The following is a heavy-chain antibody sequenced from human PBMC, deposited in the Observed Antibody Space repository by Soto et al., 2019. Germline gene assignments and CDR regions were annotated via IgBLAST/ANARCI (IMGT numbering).Heavy chain of an antibody. J-gene: IGHJ5*02. CDR3: ARDPWFDP. Sequence: QVQLQESGPGLVKPSQTLSLTCTVSGGSISSGNYFWSWVRQPPGKGLEWIGYLHSSGSTDYNPSLKRRLPISVDTSKNQFSLRLTSVTAADTAVYYCARDPWFDPWGQGTLVTVSS. CDR1: GGSISSGNYF. CDR2: LHSSGST. V-gene: IGHV4-30-4*01.